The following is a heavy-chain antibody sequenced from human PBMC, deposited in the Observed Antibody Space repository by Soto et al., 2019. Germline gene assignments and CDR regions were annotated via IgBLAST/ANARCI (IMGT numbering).Heavy chain of an antibody. J-gene: IGHJ4*02. Sequence: PGGSLRLSCAASGFTFSSYGMHWVRQAPGKGLEWVAVIWYDGSNKYYADSVKGRFTISRDNSKNTLYLQMNSLRAEDTAVYYCAREMYYYDSSGYFDYWGQGTLVTVSS. D-gene: IGHD3-22*01. CDR1: GFTFSSYG. V-gene: IGHV3-33*01. CDR3: AREMYYYDSSGYFDY. CDR2: IWYDGSNK.